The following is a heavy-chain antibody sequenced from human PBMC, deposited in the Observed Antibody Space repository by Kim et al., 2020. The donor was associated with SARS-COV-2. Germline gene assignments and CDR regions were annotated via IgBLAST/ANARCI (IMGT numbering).Heavy chain of an antibody. D-gene: IGHD4-17*01. J-gene: IGHJ5*02. CDR2: ISAYNGNT. V-gene: IGHV1-18*01. CDR1: GYTFTSYG. CDR3: ARDLDGDYVSTFDP. Sequence: ASVKVSCKASGYTFTSYGISWVRQAPGQGLEWMGWISAYNGNTNYAQKLQGRVTMTTDTSTSTAYMELRSLRSDDTAVYYCARDLDGDYVSTFDPWGQGTLVTVSS.